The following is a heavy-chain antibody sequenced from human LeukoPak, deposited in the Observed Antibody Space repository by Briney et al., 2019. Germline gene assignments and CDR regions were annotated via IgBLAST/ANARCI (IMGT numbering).Heavy chain of an antibody. CDR2: FYYSGST. J-gene: IGHJ4*02. CDR1: GGSISSYF. CDR3: ASGEITIFGVVISTFDY. V-gene: IGHV4-59*01. Sequence: PSETLSLTCTVSGGSISSYFWSWIRQPPGKGLEWIGYFYYSGSTNYNPSLKSRVTISVDTSKNQFFLKLSSVTAEDTAVYYCASGEITIFGVVISTFDYWGQGTLVTVSS. D-gene: IGHD3-3*01.